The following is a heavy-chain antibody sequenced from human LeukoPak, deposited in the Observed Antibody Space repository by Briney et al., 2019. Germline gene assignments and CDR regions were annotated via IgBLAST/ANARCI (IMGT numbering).Heavy chain of an antibody. J-gene: IGHJ4*02. CDR1: GFTFSSYW. V-gene: IGHV3-7*04. CDR2: IKQDGSEK. Sequence: GGSLRLSCAASGFTFSSYWMSWVRQAPGKGLEWVANIKQDGSEKYYVDSVKGRFTISRDNAKNSLYLQMNSLRAEDTAVYYCAGGPCSGGSCYLDYWGQGTLVTVSS. CDR3: AGGPCSGGSCYLDY. D-gene: IGHD2-15*01.